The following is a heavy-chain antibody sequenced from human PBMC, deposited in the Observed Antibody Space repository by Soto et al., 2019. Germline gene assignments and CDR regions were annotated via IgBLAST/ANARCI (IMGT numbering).Heavy chain of an antibody. D-gene: IGHD1-1*01. V-gene: IGHV3-48*02. CDR1: GFTFSSYW. J-gene: IGHJ4*02. CDR3: ARGTPFQSDY. CDR2: INNNGGTK. Sequence: GGSLRLSCAASGFTFSSYWMSWVRQAPGKGLEWVANINNNGGTKDYADSVKGRFTISRDNAKNSLYLQMNGLRDEDTAVYYCARGTPFQSDYWGQGTLVTVSS.